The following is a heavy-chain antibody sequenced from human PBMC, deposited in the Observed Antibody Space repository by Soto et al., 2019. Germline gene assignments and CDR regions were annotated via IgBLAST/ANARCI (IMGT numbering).Heavy chain of an antibody. CDR1: GFMFNNSA. Sequence: PGGAQRHSYQASGFMFNNSAMPWVGQAPCQGLQWVASVSDNGGSRGGTYYADSVKGRFTISRDNSKNTLYLQLDSLTGADTAVYYCARSKAVVIAALDIWGQGTMVTVSS. J-gene: IGHJ3*02. CDR2: VSDNGGSRGGT. CDR3: ARSKAVVIAALDI. V-gene: IGHV3-23*01. D-gene: IGHD2-21*01.